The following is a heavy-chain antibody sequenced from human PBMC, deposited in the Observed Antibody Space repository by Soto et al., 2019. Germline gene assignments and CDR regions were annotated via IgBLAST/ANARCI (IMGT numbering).Heavy chain of an antibody. CDR1: GFTFSSYE. J-gene: IGHJ6*02. CDR2: ISSSGSTI. Sequence: LRLSCAASGFTFSSYEMNWVRQAPGKGLEWVSYISSSGSTIYYADSVKGRFTISRDNAKNSLYLQMNSLRAEDTAVYYCARDMWSGSSTTYYYYGMDVWGQGTTVTVSS. CDR3: ARDMWSGSSTTYYYYGMDV. D-gene: IGHD1-26*01. V-gene: IGHV3-48*03.